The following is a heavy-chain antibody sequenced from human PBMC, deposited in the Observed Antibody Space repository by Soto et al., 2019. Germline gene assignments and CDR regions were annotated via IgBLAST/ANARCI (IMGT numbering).Heavy chain of an antibody. V-gene: IGHV5-10-1*01. D-gene: IGHD3-3*02. CDR3: VNAFYHALDP. CDR2: IDPRGSEA. J-gene: IGHJ5*02. CDR1: GYLFPNYW. Sequence: PGESLKISCQASGYLFPNYWINWVRQMPGKGLEWMGGIDPRGSEAHYSPSFQGHVTISLDNSITTAYLQWSSLQASDTAIYYWVNAFYHALDPWGQGTLVTVSS.